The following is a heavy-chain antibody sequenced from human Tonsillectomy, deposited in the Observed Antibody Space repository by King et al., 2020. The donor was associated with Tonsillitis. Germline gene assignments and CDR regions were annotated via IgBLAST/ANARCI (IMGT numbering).Heavy chain of an antibody. CDR3: AKGLVPFGELFLRDACEI. CDR1: GFTFSTYV. CDR2: ISGGGAST. D-gene: IGHD3-10*01. V-gene: IGHV3-23*04. J-gene: IGHJ3*02. Sequence: DVQLVASGGGLVQPGGSLRLSCAASGFTFSTYVMKWVRQAPGKGLEWITAISGGGASTYYADSVKGRFTISRDNSKNTLYLQMNSLRAEDTALYYCAKGLVPFGELFLRDACEIWGQGTMVTVSP.